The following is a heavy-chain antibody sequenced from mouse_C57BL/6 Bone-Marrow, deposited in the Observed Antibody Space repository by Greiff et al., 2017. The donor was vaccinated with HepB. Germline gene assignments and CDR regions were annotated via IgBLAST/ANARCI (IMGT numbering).Heavy chain of an antibody. J-gene: IGHJ1*03. D-gene: IGHD1-1*01. CDR1: GYTFTSYG. Sequence: QVQLQQSGAELARPGASVKLSCKASGYTFTSYGISWVKQRTGQGLEWIGEIYPRSGNTYYNEKFKGKATLTADKSSSTAYMGLRSLTSEDSAVYFCARDPHYYGSSPNVWGTGTTVTVSS. CDR3: ARDPHYYGSSPNV. V-gene: IGHV1-81*01. CDR2: IYPRSGNT.